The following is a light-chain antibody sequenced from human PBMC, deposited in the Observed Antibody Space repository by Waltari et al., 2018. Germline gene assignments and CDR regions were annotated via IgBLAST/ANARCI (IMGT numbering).Light chain of an antibody. CDR2: EVS. V-gene: IGLV2-23*02. J-gene: IGLJ2*01. Sequence: QSALTQPASVSGSPGQSITISCTGTSSDVGSYNLVSWYQQHPGKAPKRMIYEVSKRLSGVSNRCSGSKSGNTASLTISGLQAEDEADYYCCSYAGSSTLVFGGGTKLTVL. CDR1: SSDVGSYNL. CDR3: CSYAGSSTLV.